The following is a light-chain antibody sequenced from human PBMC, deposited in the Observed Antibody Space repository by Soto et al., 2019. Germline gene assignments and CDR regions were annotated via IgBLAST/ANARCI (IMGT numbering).Light chain of an antibody. J-gene: IGKJ1*01. Sequence: DIQMTQSPSTLSASVGDRVSITCRASQNIGTLLAWYQQKPGKVPKLLIYAASILQSGVPSRFSGSGSGTDFTLTISSLQPEDFATYYCLLDFRYFWAFGQGTKVEIK. V-gene: IGKV1-5*01. CDR2: AAS. CDR1: QNIGTL. CDR3: LLDFRYFWA.